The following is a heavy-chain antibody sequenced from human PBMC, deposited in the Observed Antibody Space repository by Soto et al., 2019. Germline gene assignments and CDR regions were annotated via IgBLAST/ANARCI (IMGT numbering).Heavy chain of an antibody. J-gene: IGHJ4*02. Sequence: PGGSLRLSCAASGFTFDDYGMSWVRQAPGKGLEWVSGINWNGGSTGYADSVKGRFTISRDNAKNSLYLQMNSLRAEDTALYYCARAGYDSRGAYYFDYWGQGTLVTVSS. D-gene: IGHD3-22*01. CDR3: ARAGYDSRGAYYFDY. CDR1: GFTFDDYG. CDR2: INWNGGST. V-gene: IGHV3-20*04.